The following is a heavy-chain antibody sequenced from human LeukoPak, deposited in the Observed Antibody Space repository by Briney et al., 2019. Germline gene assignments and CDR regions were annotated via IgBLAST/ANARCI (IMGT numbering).Heavy chain of an antibody. Sequence: SETLSLTCTVSGGSISSYYWSWIRQPPGKGLEWIGYIYTSGSTNYNPSLKSRVTISVDTSKNQFSLKLSSVTAADTAVYYCARTEMVTLSFSTSFIPYYFDYWGQGTLVTVSS. CDR3: ARTEMVTLSFSTSFIPYYFDY. CDR2: IYTSGST. V-gene: IGHV4-4*09. CDR1: GGSISSYY. J-gene: IGHJ4*02. D-gene: IGHD5-24*01.